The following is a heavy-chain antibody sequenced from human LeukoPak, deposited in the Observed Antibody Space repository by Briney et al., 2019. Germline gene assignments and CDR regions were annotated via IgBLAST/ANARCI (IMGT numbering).Heavy chain of an antibody. Sequence: GGSLRLSCAASGFTFSSYSMNWVRQAPGKGLEWVSSISSSSSYIYYADSVKGRFTISRDNSKNTLYLQMNSLRAEDTAVYYCAKLGYSYGHNWFDPWGQGTLVTVSS. D-gene: IGHD5-18*01. V-gene: IGHV3-21*04. CDR2: ISSSSSYI. CDR3: AKLGYSYGHNWFDP. CDR1: GFTFSSYS. J-gene: IGHJ5*02.